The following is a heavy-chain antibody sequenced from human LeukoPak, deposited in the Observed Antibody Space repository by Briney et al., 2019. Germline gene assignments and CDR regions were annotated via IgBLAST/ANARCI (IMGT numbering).Heavy chain of an antibody. CDR3: ARGDSGYDSDF. CDR1: GHTFTRYY. V-gene: IGHV1-2*02. D-gene: IGHD5-12*01. CDR2: INPKNGGT. J-gene: IGHJ4*02. Sequence: GASVKVSCKAAGHTFTRYYMHWVRHAPGQGLEGMGWINPKNGGTNYAQKFRGRVTMTRDTSISTAYKELSRLRSDDTAVYYCARGDSGYDSDFWGQGTLVTVSS.